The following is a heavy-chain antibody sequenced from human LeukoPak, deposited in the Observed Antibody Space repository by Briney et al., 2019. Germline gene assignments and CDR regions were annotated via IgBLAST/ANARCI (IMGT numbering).Heavy chain of an antibody. CDR1: GFTFSSYA. J-gene: IGHJ4*02. D-gene: IGHD3-10*01. Sequence: GGSLRLSCAASGFTFSSYAMSWVRQAPGKGLEWVSAINGNGVSTYYADSVKGRFTISRDNSKNTLYLEVISLTAEDTAVYYCAKDDAWLRFGEWSQGTLVTVSS. CDR3: AKDDAWLRFGE. CDR2: INGNGVST. V-gene: IGHV3-23*01.